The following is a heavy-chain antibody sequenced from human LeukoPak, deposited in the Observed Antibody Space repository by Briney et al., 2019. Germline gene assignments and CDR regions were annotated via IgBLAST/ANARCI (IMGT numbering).Heavy chain of an antibody. CDR3: ARDLIPDIVVVPAAHTNNWFDP. CDR1: GGSISSGGYY. J-gene: IGHJ5*02. V-gene: IGHV4-31*03. CDR2: IYYSGST. Sequence: PSETLSLTCTVSGGSISSGGYYWSWIRQHPGKGLEWIGYIYYSGSTYYNPSLKSRVIMSVDTSKNQFSLKLSSVTAADTAVYYCARDLIPDIVVVPAAHTNNWFDPWGQGTLVTVSS. D-gene: IGHD2-2*01.